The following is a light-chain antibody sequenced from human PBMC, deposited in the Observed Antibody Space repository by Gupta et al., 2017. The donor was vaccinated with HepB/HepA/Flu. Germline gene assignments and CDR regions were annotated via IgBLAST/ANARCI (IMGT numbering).Light chain of an antibody. J-gene: IGLJ2*01. Sequence: ALTPPPSASGSPGQSVTTSCTGTSSDVGGYNYVSWYQQHQGKAPKLMIYEVSKRPSGVPVRFSGSKSGNTASLTVSGLQAEDDADYYCSSYASSNNLIFGGGTKLTVL. V-gene: IGLV2-8*01. CDR3: SSYASSNNLI. CDR2: EVS. CDR1: SSDVGGYNY.